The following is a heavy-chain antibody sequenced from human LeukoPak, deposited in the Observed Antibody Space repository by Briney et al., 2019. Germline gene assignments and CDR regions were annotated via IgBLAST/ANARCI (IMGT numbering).Heavy chain of an antibody. CDR2: INPNSGGT. D-gene: IGHD2-2*01. V-gene: IGHV1-2*02. CDR3: ARDPTGYCSSTSCQPHFDY. J-gene: IGHJ4*02. Sequence: ASVKVSCKASGYTFTGYYMHWVRQAPGQGLEWMGWINPNSGGTNYAQKFQGRVTMTRDTSISTAYMELSRLRSDDTAVYYCARDPTGYCSSTSCQPHFDYWGQGTLVTVSS. CDR1: GYTFTGYY.